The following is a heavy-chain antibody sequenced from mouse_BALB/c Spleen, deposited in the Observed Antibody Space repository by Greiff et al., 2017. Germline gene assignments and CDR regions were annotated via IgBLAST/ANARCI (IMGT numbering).Heavy chain of an antibody. CDR2: ISSGSSTI. Sequence: EVKLVESGGGLVQPGGSRKLSCAASGFTFSSFGMHWVRQAPEKGLEWVAYISSGSSTIYYADTVKGRFTISRDNPKNTLFLQMTSLRSEDTAMYYCARSEAMSTPYYFDYWGQGTTLTVSS. J-gene: IGHJ2*01. CDR3: ARSEAMSTPYYFDY. D-gene: IGHD2-4*01. V-gene: IGHV5-17*02. CDR1: GFTFSSFG.